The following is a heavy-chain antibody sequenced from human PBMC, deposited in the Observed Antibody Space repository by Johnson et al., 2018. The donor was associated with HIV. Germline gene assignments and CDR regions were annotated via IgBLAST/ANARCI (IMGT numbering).Heavy chain of an antibody. CDR2: IWFDGSNQ. J-gene: IGHJ3*01. Sequence: VQLVESGGGVVQPGRSLRLSCAASGFTFSNYGMDWVRQAPGKGLEWVAVIWFDGSNQFYADSVKGRFTISRDNSKNTLFLEMNSLRAEDTAVYYCAKARDVTRQTDALDVWGQGTMVTVSS. CDR1: GFTFSNYG. V-gene: IGHV3-33*06. CDR3: AKARDVTRQTDALDV.